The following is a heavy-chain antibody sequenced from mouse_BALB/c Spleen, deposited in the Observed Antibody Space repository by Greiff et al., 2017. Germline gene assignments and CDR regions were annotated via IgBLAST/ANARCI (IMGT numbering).Heavy chain of an antibody. Sequence: EVQLQESGPGLVKPSQSLSLTCSVTGYSITSGYYWNWIRQFPGNKLEWMGYISYDGSNNYNPSLKNRISITRDTSKNQFFLKLNSVTTEDTATYYCARPHYGSSSWFAYWGQGTLVTVSA. CDR1: GYSITSGYY. CDR3: ARPHYGSSSWFAY. V-gene: IGHV3-6*02. CDR2: ISYDGSN. J-gene: IGHJ3*01. D-gene: IGHD1-1*01.